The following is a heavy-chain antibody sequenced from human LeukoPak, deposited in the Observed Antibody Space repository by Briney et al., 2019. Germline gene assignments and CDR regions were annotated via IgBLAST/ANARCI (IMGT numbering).Heavy chain of an antibody. CDR2: INPNSGGT. CDR3: ARGPRAVQYAPSYNWFDP. Sequence: ASVKVSCKASGYTFTGYYMHWVRQAPGQGLEWMGWINPNSGGTNYAQKFQGRVTITADESTSTAYMELSSLRSEDTAVYYCARGPRAVQYAPSYNWFDPWGQGTLVTVSS. D-gene: IGHD4-11*01. J-gene: IGHJ5*02. CDR1: GYTFTGYY. V-gene: IGHV1-2*02.